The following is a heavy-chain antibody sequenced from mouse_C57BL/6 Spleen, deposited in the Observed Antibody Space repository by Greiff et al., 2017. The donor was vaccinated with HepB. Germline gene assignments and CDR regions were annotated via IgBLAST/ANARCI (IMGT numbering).Heavy chain of an antibody. CDR2: IDPENGDT. J-gene: IGHJ1*03. CDR3: TTHDYYGSSYWYFDV. D-gene: IGHD1-1*01. Sequence: VQLKESGAELVRPGASVKLSCTASGFNIKDDYMHWVKQRPEQGLEWIGWIDPENGDTEYASKFQGKATITADTSSNTAYLQLSSLTSEDTAVYYCTTHDYYGSSYWYFDVWGTGTTVTVSS. CDR1: GFNIKDDY. V-gene: IGHV14-4*01.